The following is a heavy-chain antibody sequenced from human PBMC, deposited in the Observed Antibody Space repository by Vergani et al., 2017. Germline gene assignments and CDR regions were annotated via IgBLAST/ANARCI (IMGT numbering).Heavy chain of an antibody. CDR2: VSHSGDT. CDR3: ARRSSSYYFDI. Sequence: QVNLQESGPGLVKPSETLSLTCAVSGDSISSGNNWGWIRQPPGKGLEWISSVSHSGDTYFNPSLKGRVSISLDTSKNYFCLTLSSVTAADTAMYYCARRSSSYYFDIWGQGVLITVSS. D-gene: IGHD3-22*01. CDR1: GDSISSGNN. V-gene: IGHV4-38-2*01. J-gene: IGHJ5*02.